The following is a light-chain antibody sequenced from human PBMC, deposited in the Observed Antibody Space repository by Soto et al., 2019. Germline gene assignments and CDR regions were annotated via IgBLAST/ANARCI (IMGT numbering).Light chain of an antibody. CDR1: QSVSSSY. CDR3: QQRHMWPIT. V-gene: IGKV3D-20*02. Sequence: EIVLTQSPGTLSLSPGERATLSCRASQSVSSSYLAWYQQKPGQAPRLLIYRASTRATGIPTRFSGSGSGTDFTLTISSLEPEDSAVYYCQQRHMWPITFGQGTRLEIK. J-gene: IGKJ5*01. CDR2: RAS.